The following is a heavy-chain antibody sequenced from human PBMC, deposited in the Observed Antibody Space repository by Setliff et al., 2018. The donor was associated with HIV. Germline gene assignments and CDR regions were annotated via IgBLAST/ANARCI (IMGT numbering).Heavy chain of an antibody. V-gene: IGHV4-61*02. Sequence: SLTCTVXRGSMNSENNHWGWFRQPAGKGLEWIGRFTNRGSTDYNPSLKSRVTISIDRSRNQFSLKLSAVTAADTAVYFCARDPSDGYGHFDYWGQGALVTVSS. J-gene: IGHJ4*02. CDR2: FTNRGST. CDR1: RGSMNSENNH. D-gene: IGHD5-18*01. CDR3: ARDPSDGYGHFDY.